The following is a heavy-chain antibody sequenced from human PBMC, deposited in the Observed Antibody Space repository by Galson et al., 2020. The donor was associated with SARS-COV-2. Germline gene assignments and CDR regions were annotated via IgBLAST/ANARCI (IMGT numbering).Heavy chain of an antibody. V-gene: IGHV4-39*01. J-gene: IGHJ3*02. Sequence: SETLSLTCSVPGGSISSSPHYWGWTRQPPGKGLEWIGSIYYSGSTYYNPSLKSRVTISVDTSKNQFSLKLTSVTAADTAVYYCARPERWLQFGAFDIWGQGTMVTVSS. CDR2: IYYSGST. CDR3: ARPERWLQFGAFDI. CDR1: GGSISSSPHY. D-gene: IGHD5-12*01.